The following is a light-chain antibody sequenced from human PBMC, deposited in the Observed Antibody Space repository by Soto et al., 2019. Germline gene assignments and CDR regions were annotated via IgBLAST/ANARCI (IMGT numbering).Light chain of an antibody. CDR2: DVS. CDR3: QQYDDLPIT. Sequence: DIQMTQSPSSLSVSVGDRVTITCQASHDITNYLNRYQQKPGKAPKLLIYDVSKLETGVPSRFSGSGSWTDFTFTITSLQPEDIATYFGQQYDDLPITFGQGTRVDVK. J-gene: IGKJ5*01. CDR1: HDITNY. V-gene: IGKV1-33*01.